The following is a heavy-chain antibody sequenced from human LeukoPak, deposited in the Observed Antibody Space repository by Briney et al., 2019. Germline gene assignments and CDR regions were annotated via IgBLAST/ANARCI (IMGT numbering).Heavy chain of an antibody. CDR1: VFSLSTYGGG. V-gene: IGHV2-5*02. Sequence: SGPTLVKPTQTLTLTCTFSVFSLSTYGGGVGWLRQPPGKALEWLALIYWDDDKRYSPSLKSRLTITKDTSKNQVVLTMTNMDPVDTATYYCAHSNSSAPHDYWGQGTLVTVSS. CDR2: IYWDDDK. CDR3: AHSNSSAPHDY. J-gene: IGHJ4*02. D-gene: IGHD3-22*01.